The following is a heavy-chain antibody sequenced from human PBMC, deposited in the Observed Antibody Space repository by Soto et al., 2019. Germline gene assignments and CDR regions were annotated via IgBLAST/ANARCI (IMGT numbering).Heavy chain of an antibody. CDR2: IDPSDSYT. D-gene: IGHD3-22*01. J-gene: IGHJ3*02. Sequence: PGESLKISCKGSGYSFTSYWISWVRQMPGKGLEWMGRIDPSDSYTNYSPSFQGHVTISADKSISTAYLQWSSLKASDTAMYYCARLYYYDSSGYYGGLGAFDISGQGTMVTVSS. CDR1: GYSFTSYW. V-gene: IGHV5-10-1*01. CDR3: ARLYYYDSSGYYGGLGAFDI.